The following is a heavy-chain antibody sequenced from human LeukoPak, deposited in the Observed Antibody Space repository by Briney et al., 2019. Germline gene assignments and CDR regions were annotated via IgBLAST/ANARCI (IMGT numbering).Heavy chain of an antibody. J-gene: IGHJ4*02. CDR2: ISFNGNDK. Sequence: GRSLRLSCAGSGFGLGSYNMYWIRQAPGKELEWVTLISFNGNDKKYADSVKGRFTVSRDNSRNTVFLQMNSLRPEDTGLYYCARVYGSEIDYWGQGTQVIVSS. V-gene: IGHV3-30*04. CDR1: GFGLGSYN. D-gene: IGHD3-10*01. CDR3: ARVYGSEIDY.